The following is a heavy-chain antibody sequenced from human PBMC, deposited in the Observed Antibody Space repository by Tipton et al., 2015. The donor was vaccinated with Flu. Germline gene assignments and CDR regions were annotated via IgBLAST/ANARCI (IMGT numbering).Heavy chain of an antibody. CDR3: ARMKYNSFWCPDDP. CDR1: GVSITTNF. V-gene: IGHV4-4*07. CDR2: INTSGNT. J-gene: IGHJ5*02. Sequence: TLSLTCTVSGVSITTNFWSWIRQSAGKGLEWIGRINTSGNTNYNPSLKSRVTMSADTSKNQFSLKLSSVTAAGTAVYYCARMKYNSFWCPDDPWGRGALVAVSS. D-gene: IGHD6-19*01.